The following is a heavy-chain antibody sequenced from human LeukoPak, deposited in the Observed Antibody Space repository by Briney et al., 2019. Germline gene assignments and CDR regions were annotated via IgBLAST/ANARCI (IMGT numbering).Heavy chain of an antibody. CDR2: INPSGGST. V-gene: IGHV1-46*01. J-gene: IGHJ4*02. D-gene: IGHD3-22*01. CDR1: GYTFTSYY. CDR3: ARGFRDSSGRKPDY. Sequence: GASVKVSCKASGYTFTSYYMHWVRQAPGQGLEWMGIINPSGGSTSYAQKFQDRVTMTRNTSIKTAYMELSSLRSEDMAVYYCARGFRDSSGRKPDYWGQGTLVTVSS.